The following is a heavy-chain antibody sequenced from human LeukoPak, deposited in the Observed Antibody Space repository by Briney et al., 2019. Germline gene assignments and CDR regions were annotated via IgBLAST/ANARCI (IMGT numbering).Heavy chain of an antibody. Sequence: PSETLSLTCAVSGGSISSSNWWSWVRQPPGKGLEWIGEIYHSGSTNYNPSLKSRVTISVDKSKNQFSLKLSSVTAADTAVYYCAKALGRRSAIKGDYYYYMDVWGKGTTVTVSS. D-gene: IGHD5-24*01. CDR1: GGSISSSNW. CDR3: AKALGRRSAIKGDYYYYMDV. V-gene: IGHV4-4*02. CDR2: IYHSGST. J-gene: IGHJ6*03.